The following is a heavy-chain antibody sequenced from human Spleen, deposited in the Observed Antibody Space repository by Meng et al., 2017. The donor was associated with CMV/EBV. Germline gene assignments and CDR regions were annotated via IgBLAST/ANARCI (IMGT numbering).Heavy chain of an antibody. V-gene: IGHV4-4*02. CDR2: IYHSGST. CDR3: ARDAGFCASPSCYTGSWFDP. CDR1: ISSSNW. J-gene: IGHJ5*02. Sequence: ISSSNWWSWVRQPPGKGLEWIGDIYHSGSTNYNPSLKTRVIISVDKSKNQLSLSLSSVTAADTAVYYCARDAGFCASPSCYTGSWFDPWGQGTLVTVSS. D-gene: IGHD2-2*02.